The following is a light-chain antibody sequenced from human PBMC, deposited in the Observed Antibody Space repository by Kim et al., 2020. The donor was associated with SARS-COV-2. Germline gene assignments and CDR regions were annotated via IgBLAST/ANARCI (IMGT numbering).Light chain of an antibody. Sequence: YERTQPPPVSVAPGKTARITCGGNNIGSKSVHWYQQKPGQAPVLVIYYDSDRPSGIPERFSGSNSGNTATLTISRVEAGDEADYYCQVWDSSSDHRVFGGGTQLTVL. CDR1: NIGSKS. J-gene: IGLJ3*02. V-gene: IGLV3-21*04. CDR3: QVWDSSSDHRV. CDR2: YDS.